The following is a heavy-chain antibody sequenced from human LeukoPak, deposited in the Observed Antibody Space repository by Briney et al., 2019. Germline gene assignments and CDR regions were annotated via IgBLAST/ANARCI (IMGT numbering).Heavy chain of an antibody. CDR3: VRDWDHFDFDS. CDR2: IKGDGSHT. V-gene: IGHV3-74*01. Sequence: GGSLRLSCAASGFTFSNYWMHWVRQAPGKGLVWVSRIKGDGSHTIYADSVKGRLTISRDNAKNTLYLQMKSLRAEDTAVYYCVRDWDHFDFDSWGQGTLVTVSS. D-gene: IGHD3-9*01. CDR1: GFTFSNYW. J-gene: IGHJ5*01.